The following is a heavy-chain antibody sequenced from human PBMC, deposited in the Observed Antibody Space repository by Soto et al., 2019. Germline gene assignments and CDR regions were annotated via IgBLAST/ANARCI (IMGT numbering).Heavy chain of an antibody. V-gene: IGHV3-48*03. CDR3: ARDLTGTPWGGGFDY. Sequence: EVQLVESGGGLVQPGGSLRLSCAASGFTFSSYEMNWVRQAPGKGLEWVSYISSSGSTIYYADSVKGRFTISRDNAKNSWYLQMNSLRAEDTAFYYCARDLTGTPWGGGFDYWGQGTLVTVSS. J-gene: IGHJ4*02. CDR1: GFTFSSYE. D-gene: IGHD1-7*01. CDR2: ISSSGSTI.